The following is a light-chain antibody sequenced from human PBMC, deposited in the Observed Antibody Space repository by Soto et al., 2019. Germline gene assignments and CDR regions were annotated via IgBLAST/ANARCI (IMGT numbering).Light chain of an antibody. CDR2: GAS. CDR3: QQRSDSIT. J-gene: IGKJ5*01. CDR1: QSISSN. V-gene: IGKV3-11*01. Sequence: EIVMTQSPDTLSVSPGERATLSCRASQSISSNLAWYLQKVGQAPRLLIYGASTRAPGIPARFSGRGSGADFTPTISSLEPEDFAVYYCQQRSDSITFGQGTRLEIK.